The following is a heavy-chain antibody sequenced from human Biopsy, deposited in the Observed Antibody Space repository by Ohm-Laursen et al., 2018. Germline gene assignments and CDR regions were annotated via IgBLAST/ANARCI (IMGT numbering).Heavy chain of an antibody. CDR2: IDWNRGSI. D-gene: IGHD3-10*01. J-gene: IGHJ4*02. CDR3: AKDRGAHINYGDLYYFDS. V-gene: IGHV3-9*01. Sequence: SLRLSCTASRFTFEDYAMHWVRLTPGKGLEWVSGIDWNRGSIAYGDSVKGRFTISRDNGKNFLYLQMSSLRVEDTALYFCAKDRGAHINYGDLYYFDSWGPGTMVTVSA. CDR1: RFTFEDYA.